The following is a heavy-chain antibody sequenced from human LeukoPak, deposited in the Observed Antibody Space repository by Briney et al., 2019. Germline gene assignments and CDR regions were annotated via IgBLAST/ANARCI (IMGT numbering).Heavy chain of an antibody. J-gene: IGHJ3*02. CDR1: GFSVSNNY. D-gene: IGHD1-26*01. CDR3: AKDRGSYYPDGAFDI. CDR2: ISGSGGST. V-gene: IGHV3-23*01. Sequence: PGGSLRLSCAASGFSVSNNYMSWVRQAPGKGLEWVSAISGSGGSTYYADSVKGRFTISRDNSKNTLYLQMNSLRAEDTAVYYCAKDRGSYYPDGAFDIWGQGTMVTVSS.